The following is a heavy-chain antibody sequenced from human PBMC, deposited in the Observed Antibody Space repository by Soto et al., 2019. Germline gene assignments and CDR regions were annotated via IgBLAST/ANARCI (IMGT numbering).Heavy chain of an antibody. D-gene: IGHD3-9*01. CDR3: TTDFRPHPIRYFDWLKPKANKTLDY. CDR2: IKSKTDGGTT. Sequence: PGGSLRLSCAASGFTFSNAWMNWVRQAPGKGLEWVGRIKSKTDGGTTDYAAPVKGRFTISRDDSKNTLYLQMNSLKTEDTAVYYCTTDFRPHPIRYFDWLKPKANKTLDYWGQGTLVTVSS. J-gene: IGHJ4*02. CDR1: GFTFSNAW. V-gene: IGHV3-15*07.